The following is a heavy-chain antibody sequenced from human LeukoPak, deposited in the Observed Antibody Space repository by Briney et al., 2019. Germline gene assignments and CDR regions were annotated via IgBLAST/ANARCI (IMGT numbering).Heavy chain of an antibody. J-gene: IGHJ4*02. CDR3: ARDIVVVPAAINPEYYFDY. CDR2: IYTSGST. CDR1: GGSISSYY. V-gene: IGHV4-4*07. D-gene: IGHD2-2*02. Sequence: SETLSLTCTVSGGSISSYYWSWIRQPAGKGLEWVGRIYTSGSTNYNPSLKSRVTMSVDTSKNQFSLKLSSVTAADTAVYYCARDIVVVPAAINPEYYFDYWGQGTLVTVSS.